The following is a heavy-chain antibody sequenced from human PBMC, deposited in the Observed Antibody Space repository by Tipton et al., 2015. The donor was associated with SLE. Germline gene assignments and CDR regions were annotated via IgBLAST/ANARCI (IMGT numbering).Heavy chain of an antibody. Sequence: SLRLSCAASGFTFSTYALNWVRLAPGKGLEWGSSISSSSHFRYYADSVKVRFTISRDNAKNSLYLQMNSLRAEDTAVSYCARVDDSSGYYLYYYYGMDVWCQGTAVSVSS. CDR3: ARVDDSSGYYLYYYYGMDV. CDR1: GFTFSTYA. J-gene: IGHJ6*02. D-gene: IGHD3-22*01. CDR2: ISSSSHFR. V-gene: IGHV3-21*03.